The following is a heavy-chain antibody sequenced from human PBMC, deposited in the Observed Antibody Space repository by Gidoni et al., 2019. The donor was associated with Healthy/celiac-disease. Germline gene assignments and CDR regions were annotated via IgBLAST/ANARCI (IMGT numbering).Heavy chain of an antibody. CDR3: AKSLAARPVGYAFDI. V-gene: IGHV3-30*18. CDR2: ISYDGSNK. D-gene: IGHD6-6*01. CDR1: GSTFSSYG. J-gene: IGHJ3*02. Sequence: QVQLVESGGGVVQPGRSLRLSCAASGSTFSSYGMHWVRQAPGKGLEWVAVISYDGSNKYYADSVKGRFTISRDNSKNTLYLQMNSLRAEDTAVYYCAKSLAARPVGYAFDIWGQGTMVTVSS.